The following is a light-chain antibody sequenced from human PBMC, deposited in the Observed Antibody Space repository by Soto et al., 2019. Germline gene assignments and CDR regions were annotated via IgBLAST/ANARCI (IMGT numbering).Light chain of an antibody. J-gene: IGKJ1*01. CDR2: AAS. CDR1: QRFSSC. CDR3: QLRDSTPRT. Sequence: EIQITLTQSSLSASVGDRVTITCRASQRFSSCLNRSQQKPGKAPKLLIYAASSLQSGVPSRFSGSGSGTDFTLTISILQAEDFTTYCSQLRDSTPRTFGHGAIVDIK. V-gene: IGKV1-39*01.